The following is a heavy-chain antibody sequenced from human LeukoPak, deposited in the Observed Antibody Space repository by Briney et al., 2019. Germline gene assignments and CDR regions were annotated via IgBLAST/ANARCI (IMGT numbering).Heavy chain of an antibody. CDR2: ISGSGSST. J-gene: IGHJ4*02. Sequence: GGSLRLSCAASGFTFSSYAMSWVRQAPGKGLEWVSAISGSGSSTYYADSVKGRFTISRDNSKNTLYLQMNSLRAEDTAVYYCAKDQFIGSGWDYWGQGTLVTVSS. D-gene: IGHD6-19*01. V-gene: IGHV3-23*01. CDR1: GFTFSSYA. CDR3: AKDQFIGSGWDY.